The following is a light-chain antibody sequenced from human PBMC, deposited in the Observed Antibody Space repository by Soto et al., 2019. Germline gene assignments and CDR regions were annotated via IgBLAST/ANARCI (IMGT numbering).Light chain of an antibody. CDR1: SSDVGGYNY. Sequence: SALTQPASVSGSPGQSITISCTGTSSDVGGYNYVSWYQQHPGKAPKLMIYEVSNRPSGVSNRFSGSKSGNTASLTISGLQAEDEADYYCSSYTSSFNYVFGTGTKLTVL. CDR3: SSYTSSFNYV. J-gene: IGLJ1*01. V-gene: IGLV2-14*01. CDR2: EVS.